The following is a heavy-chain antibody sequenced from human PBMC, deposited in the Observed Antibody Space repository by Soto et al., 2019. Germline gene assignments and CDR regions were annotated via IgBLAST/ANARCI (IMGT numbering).Heavy chain of an antibody. D-gene: IGHD2-15*01. CDR1: GGSISSYY. V-gene: IGHV4-4*07. J-gene: IGHJ6*02. CDR2: IYTSGST. CDR3: ARGEDIVVVGSYGMDV. Sequence: SETLSLTCTVSGGSISSYYWSWIRQPAGKGLEWIGRIYTSGSTNYNPSLKSRVTMSVDTSKNQFSLKLSSVTAADTAVYYCARGEDIVVVGSYGMDVWGQGTTVTVSS.